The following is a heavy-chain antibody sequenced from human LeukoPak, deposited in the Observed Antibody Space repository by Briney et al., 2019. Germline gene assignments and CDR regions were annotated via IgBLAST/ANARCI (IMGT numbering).Heavy chain of an antibody. D-gene: IGHD6-19*01. CDR1: GFTFGDYL. J-gene: IGHJ4*02. CDR3: SRSSGWLAVY. Sequence: GGSLRLSCTASGFTFGDYLMSWFRQAPGKGLEWIGFIRRKLDGGTAEYAASVKGRFTISRDDSTSIAYLQMNSLKTEDTAVYYCSRSSGWLAVYWGQGSLVTVSS. V-gene: IGHV3-49*03. CDR2: IRRKLDGGTA.